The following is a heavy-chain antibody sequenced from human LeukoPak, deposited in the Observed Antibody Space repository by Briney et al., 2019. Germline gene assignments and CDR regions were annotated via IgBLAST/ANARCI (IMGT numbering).Heavy chain of an antibody. D-gene: IGHD6-19*01. CDR2: ISSSSNYK. V-gene: IGHV3-21*01. CDR1: GFTVSSNY. CDR3: ARDREQWLVRPGYYFDY. J-gene: IGHJ4*02. Sequence: GGSLRLSCAASGFTVSSNYMSWVRQAPGKGLEWVSSISSSSNYKHYADSVKGRFTISRDNAKNSVYLQMNSLRAEDTAIYYCARDREQWLVRPGYYFDYWGQGTLVTVSS.